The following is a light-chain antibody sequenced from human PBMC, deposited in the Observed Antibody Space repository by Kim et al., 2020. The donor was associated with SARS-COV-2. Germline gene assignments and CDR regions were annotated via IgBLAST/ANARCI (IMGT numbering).Light chain of an antibody. J-gene: IGLJ1*01. V-gene: IGLV2-14*04. CDR2: DVS. CDR1: SRDVGGYND. CDR3: SSYTSSSTYV. Sequence: GQSNTISCTGSSRDVGGYNDVSWYQQHPGKAPKLMIYDVSKRPSGVSNRFSGSKSGGTASLTISGLQAEDEADYYCSSYTSSSTYVFGTGTKVTVL.